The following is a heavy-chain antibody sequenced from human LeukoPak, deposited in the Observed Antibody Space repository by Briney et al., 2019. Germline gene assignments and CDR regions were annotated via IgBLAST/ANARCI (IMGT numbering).Heavy chain of an antibody. V-gene: IGHV3-74*01. CDR3: TRGDRGYIYGY. D-gene: IGHD5-18*01. CDR1: GFTFSNYW. CDR2: TNSDGSNT. J-gene: IGHJ4*02. Sequence: GGSLRLSCAASGFTFSNYWMHWVRQAPGKGLMWVSRTNSDGSNTNYADSVKGRFTISRDNAGNTLYLEVSSLRAEDTAVYYCTRGDRGYIYGYWGQGTLVTVSS.